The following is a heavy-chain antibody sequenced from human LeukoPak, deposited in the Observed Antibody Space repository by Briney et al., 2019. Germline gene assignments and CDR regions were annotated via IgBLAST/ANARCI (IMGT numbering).Heavy chain of an antibody. V-gene: IGHV3-48*01. Sequence: PGGSLRLSCAASGFTFSSYSMNWVRQAPGTGLEWVSYISSSSSTIYYADSVKGRFTISRGNAKNSLYLQMNSLRAEDTAVYYCARDEDYYGSGSYTAPDAFDIWGQGTMVTVSS. CDR2: ISSSSSTI. D-gene: IGHD3-10*01. J-gene: IGHJ3*02. CDR1: GFTFSSYS. CDR3: ARDEDYYGSGSYTAPDAFDI.